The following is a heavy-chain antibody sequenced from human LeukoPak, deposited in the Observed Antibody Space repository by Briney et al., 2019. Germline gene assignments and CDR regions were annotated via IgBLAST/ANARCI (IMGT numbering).Heavy chain of an antibody. CDR1: GGSISSRSFY. V-gene: IGHV4-39*01. J-gene: IGHJ4*02. Sequence: PSETLSLTCTISGGSISSRSFYWGWIRQPPGKGLECIGSIYYSGSTYYNPSLKSRVTISVDTSKNQFSLKLSSVTAADTAVYYCARFYDILTVFDYWGQGTLVTVSS. D-gene: IGHD3-9*01. CDR2: IYYSGST. CDR3: ARFYDILTVFDY.